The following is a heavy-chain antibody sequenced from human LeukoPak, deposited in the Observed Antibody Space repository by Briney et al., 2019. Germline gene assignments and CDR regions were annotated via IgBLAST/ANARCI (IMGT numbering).Heavy chain of an antibody. J-gene: IGHJ2*01. V-gene: IGHV3-23*01. Sequence: GGSLRLSCAASGFTFSSFAMSWVRQAPGKGPEWVSSIGDSDERSSYADSVKGRFTISRDNSKNTLYLQLNSLTVDDTAVYYCARPAGRVRGWYFDLWGRGTLVTVSS. CDR2: IGDSDERS. CDR1: GFTFSSFA. CDR3: ARPAGRVRGWYFDL. D-gene: IGHD3-10*02.